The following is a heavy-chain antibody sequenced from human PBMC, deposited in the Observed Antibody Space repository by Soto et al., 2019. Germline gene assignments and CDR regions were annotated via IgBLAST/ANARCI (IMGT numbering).Heavy chain of an antibody. CDR1: GFTFGDYA. D-gene: IGHD3-9*01. CDR3: TRVYYDILTGYLPYYYGMDV. CDR2: IRSKAYGGTT. Sequence: PGGSLRLSCTASGFTFGDYAMSWFRQAPGKGLEWVGFIRSKAYGGTTEYAASVKGRFTISRDDSKSIAYLQMNSLKTEDTAVYYCTRVYYDILTGYLPYYYGMDVWGQGTKVTVSS. V-gene: IGHV3-49*03. J-gene: IGHJ6*02.